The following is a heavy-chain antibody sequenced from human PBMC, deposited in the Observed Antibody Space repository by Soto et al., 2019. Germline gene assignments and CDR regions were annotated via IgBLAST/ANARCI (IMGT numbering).Heavy chain of an antibody. CDR1: GDTFSSYT. J-gene: IGHJ4*02. V-gene: IGHV1-69*02. CDR3: GSWGIYSGSHK. Sequence: QVQLVQSGAEVKKPGSSVTVSCKASGDTFSSYTINWVRQAPGQGLEWMGRIIPMSGIVSYAQRFQGRVTMTADKFTRTAYMELSSLRSDDTAIFYCGSWGIYSGSHKWGQGTLVTVSS. CDR2: IIPMSGIV. D-gene: IGHD5-12*01.